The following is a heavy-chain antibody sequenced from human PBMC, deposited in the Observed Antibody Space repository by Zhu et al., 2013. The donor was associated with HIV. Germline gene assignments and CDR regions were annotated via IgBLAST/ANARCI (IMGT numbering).Heavy chain of an antibody. D-gene: IGHD3-16*01. J-gene: IGHJ4*02. CDR1: GGTFSSYA. V-gene: IGHV1-69*06. Sequence: QVQLVQSGAEVKKPGSSVKVSCKASGGTFSSYAISWVRQAPGQGLEWMGGIIPIFGTANYAQKFQGRVTITADKSTSTAYMELSRLRSDDTAVYYCARGEGPLAYDYIWGPFDYWGQGTLVTVSS. CDR3: ARGEGPLAYDYIWGPFDY. CDR2: IIPIFGTA.